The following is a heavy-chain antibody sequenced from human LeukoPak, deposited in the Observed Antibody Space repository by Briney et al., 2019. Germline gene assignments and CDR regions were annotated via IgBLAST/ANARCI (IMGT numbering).Heavy chain of an antibody. CDR1: GGSISSYY. Sequence: PSETLSLTCTVSGGSISSYYWSWIRQPPGKGLEWVGYISYTGSTNYNPSLKSRVTVSIDTSKNRFSLKLSSVTAADTAVYYCARGHYVWGSYPPSDYWGQGTLLTVSS. CDR3: ARGHYVWGSYPPSDY. V-gene: IGHV4-59*01. D-gene: IGHD3-16*02. J-gene: IGHJ4*02. CDR2: ISYTGST.